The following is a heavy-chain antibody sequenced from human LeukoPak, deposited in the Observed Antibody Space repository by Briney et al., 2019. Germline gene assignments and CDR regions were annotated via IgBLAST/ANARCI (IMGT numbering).Heavy chain of an antibody. D-gene: IGHD3-10*01. V-gene: IGHV4-4*02. CDR1: GGSISSSNW. Sequence: SETLSLTCAVSGGSISSSNWWSWVRQPPGKGLEWIGEIYHSGSTNYNPSLKSRVTISVDKSKNQFSLKLSSVTAADTAVYYCARAPENYYGSGSPFDYWGQGTLVTVSS. CDR2: IYHSGST. CDR3: ARAPENYYGSGSPFDY. J-gene: IGHJ4*02.